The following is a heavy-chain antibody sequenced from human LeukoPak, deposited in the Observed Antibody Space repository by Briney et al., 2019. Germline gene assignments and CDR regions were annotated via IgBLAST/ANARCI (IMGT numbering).Heavy chain of an antibody. CDR3: AKDWRGYGSGSYYNGESIYYCYYMDV. V-gene: IGHV3-43*01. CDR1: GFTFDDYT. D-gene: IGHD3-10*01. J-gene: IGHJ6*03. Sequence: GSLRLSCAASGFTFDDYTMHWVRHAPGRGLEWVSLISWGGGSTYYADSVKGRFTISRDNSKNSLYLQMNSLRTEDTALYYCAKDWRGYGSGSYYNGESIYYCYYMDVWGKGTTVTISS. CDR2: ISWGGGST.